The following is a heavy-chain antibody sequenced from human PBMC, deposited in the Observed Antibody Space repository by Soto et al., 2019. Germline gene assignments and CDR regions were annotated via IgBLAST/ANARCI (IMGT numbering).Heavy chain of an antibody. CDR1: GCSIRRYY. CDR2: IYYSGST. J-gene: IGHJ3*02. D-gene: IGHD1-26*01. V-gene: IGHV4-59*08. CDR3: ARHLLNTILDHDAFDI. Sequence: SLETLSPTCTVSGCSIRRYYRGWIRPPPGKGLEWIGYIYYSGSTNYNPSLKSRVTISVDTSKNQFSLKLSSVTAADTAVYYCARHLLNTILDHDAFDIWGQGTMVTVSS.